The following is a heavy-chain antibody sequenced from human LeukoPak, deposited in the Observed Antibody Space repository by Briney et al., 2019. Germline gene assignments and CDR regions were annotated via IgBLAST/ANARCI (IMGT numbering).Heavy chain of an antibody. D-gene: IGHD2-15*01. Sequence: GGSLRLSCAASGFTFSSYWMSWVRQAPGKGLEWVANIKQDGSEKYYVDSVKGRFTISRDNAKNSLYLQMNSLRAEDTAVYYCARDQRYCSGGSCYDWGQGTLVTVSS. J-gene: IGHJ4*02. CDR2: IKQDGSEK. V-gene: IGHV3-7*01. CDR1: GFTFSSYW. CDR3: ARDQRYCSGGSCYD.